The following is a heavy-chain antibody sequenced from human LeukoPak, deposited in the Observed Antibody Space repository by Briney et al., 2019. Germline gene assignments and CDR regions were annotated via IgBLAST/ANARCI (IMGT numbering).Heavy chain of an antibody. CDR1: GGTFSSYA. CDR3: ARETITIFGVVISYMDV. CDR2: IIPIFGTA. Sequence: ASVKVSCKASGGTFSSYAISWVRQAPGQGLEWMGGIIPIFGTANYAQKFQGRVTITADESTSTAYMELSSLRSEDTAVYYCARETITIFGVVISYMDVWGKGTTLTVSS. V-gene: IGHV1-69*13. D-gene: IGHD3-3*01. J-gene: IGHJ6*03.